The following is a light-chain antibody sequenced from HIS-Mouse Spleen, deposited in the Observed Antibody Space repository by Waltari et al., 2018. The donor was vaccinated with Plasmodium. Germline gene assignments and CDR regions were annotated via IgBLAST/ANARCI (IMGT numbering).Light chain of an antibody. V-gene: IGKV3-15*01. J-gene: IGKJ4*01. CDR2: GAS. Sequence: EIVMTQSPPTLSVSPGETATLSGMASQDVRSNLAWYQQKPGQAPRLLIYGASTRATGMPARFSGSGSGTDFTLTISSLQPEDVATYYCQQGYSTPLTFGGGTKVEIK. CDR1: QDVRSN. CDR3: QQGYSTPLT.